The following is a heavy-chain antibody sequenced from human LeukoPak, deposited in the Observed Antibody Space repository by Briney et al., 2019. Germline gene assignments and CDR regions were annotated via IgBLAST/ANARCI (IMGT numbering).Heavy chain of an antibody. D-gene: IGHD6-13*01. J-gene: IGHJ3*01. Sequence: SETLSLTCTVSSGSINSGSYYWNWIRQPAGKGLEWIGRIYSSGSTNYNPSLKSRVTISVDTSKNQFSLKLSSVTAADTAVYYCARISSSNWYNERGAFDVWGQGTMVTVSS. V-gene: IGHV4-61*02. CDR3: ARISSSNWYNERGAFDV. CDR2: IYSSGST. CDR1: SGSINSGSYY.